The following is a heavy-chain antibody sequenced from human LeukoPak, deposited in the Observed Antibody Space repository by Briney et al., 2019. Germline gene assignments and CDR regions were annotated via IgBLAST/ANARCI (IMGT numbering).Heavy chain of an antibody. CDR1: GYTFTSYG. D-gene: IGHD2-2*01. CDR2: ISAYNGNT. Sequence: GASVKVSCKASGYTFTSYGLTWVRQAPGQGLEWMGWISAYNGNTNYAQKLQGRVTMTTDTSTSTAYMELRSLRSDDTAVYYCARVRDPAAVNWFDPWGQGTLVTVSS. V-gene: IGHV1-18*01. CDR3: ARVRDPAAVNWFDP. J-gene: IGHJ5*02.